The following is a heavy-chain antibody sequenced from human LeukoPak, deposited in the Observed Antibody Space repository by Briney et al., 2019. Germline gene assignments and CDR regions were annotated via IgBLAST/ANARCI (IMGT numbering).Heavy chain of an antibody. D-gene: IGHD6-6*01. V-gene: IGHV4-34*01. CDR3: ARWTSIAALYNWFDP. CDR2: INHSGST. Sequence: SETLSLTCAVYGGSFSGYYWSWIRQPPGKGLEWLGEINHSGSTNYNPSLKSRVTISVDTSKNQFSLKLSSVTAADTAVYYCARWTSIAALYNWFDPWGQGTLVTVSS. J-gene: IGHJ5*02. CDR1: GGSFSGYY.